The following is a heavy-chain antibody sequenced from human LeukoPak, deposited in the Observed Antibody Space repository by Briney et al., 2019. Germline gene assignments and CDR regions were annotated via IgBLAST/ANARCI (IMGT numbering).Heavy chain of an antibody. D-gene: IGHD5-18*01. CDR1: GFTFSSYA. CDR2: ISGSGGCT. CDR3: AKDNRGYSYGYNPFDY. V-gene: IGHV3-23*01. Sequence: GGSLRLSCAASGFTFSSYAMSWVRQAPGKGLEWVSAISGSGGCTYYADSVKGRFTISRDNSKNTLYLQMNSLRAEDTAVYYCAKDNRGYSYGYNPFDYWGQGTLVTVSS. J-gene: IGHJ4*02.